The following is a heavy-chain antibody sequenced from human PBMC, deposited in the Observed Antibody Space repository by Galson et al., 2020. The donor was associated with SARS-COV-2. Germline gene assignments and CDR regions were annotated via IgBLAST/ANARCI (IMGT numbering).Heavy chain of an antibody. V-gene: IGHV1-2*06. D-gene: IGHD6-19*01. CDR1: GYTFTGYY. Sequence: ASVKVSCKASGYTFTGYYMHWVRQAPGQGLEWMGRINPNSGGTNYAQKFQGRVTMTRDTSISTAYMELSRLRSDDTAVYYCSSGWSPSPSLYYYYGMDVWGQGTTVTVSS. CDR2: INPNSGGT. J-gene: IGHJ6*02. CDR3: SSGWSPSPSLYYYYGMDV.